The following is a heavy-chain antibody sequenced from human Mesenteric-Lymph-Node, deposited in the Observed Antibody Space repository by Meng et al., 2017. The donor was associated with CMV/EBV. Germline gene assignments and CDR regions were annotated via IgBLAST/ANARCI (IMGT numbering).Heavy chain of an antibody. CDR1: GYTFIGYY. V-gene: IGHV1-2*02. Sequence: ASVKVSCKASGYTFIGYYIHWIRQARGQGLEWMGWINPNSGYTVYAEKFQGRVTMTRDTSISTAYMELSRLRSDDTAVYYCARERAARPGNWFDPWGQGTLVTVSS. J-gene: IGHJ5*02. CDR3: ARERAARPGNWFDP. CDR2: INPNSGYT. D-gene: IGHD6-6*01.